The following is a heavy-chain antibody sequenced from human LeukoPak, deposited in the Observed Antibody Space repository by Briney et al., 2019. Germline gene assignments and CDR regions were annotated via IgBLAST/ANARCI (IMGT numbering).Heavy chain of an antibody. J-gene: IGHJ4*02. CDR1: GFTFSSYG. CDR3: AKDRVGDGYNFDY. Sequence: GGSLRLSCAASGFTFSSYGMHWVRQAPGKGLEWVAFIRYDGSNKYYADSVKGRFTISRDNSKNTLYLHMNSLRAKDTAVYYCAKDRVGDGYNFDYWGQGTLVTVSS. D-gene: IGHD5-24*01. CDR2: IRYDGSNK. V-gene: IGHV3-30*02.